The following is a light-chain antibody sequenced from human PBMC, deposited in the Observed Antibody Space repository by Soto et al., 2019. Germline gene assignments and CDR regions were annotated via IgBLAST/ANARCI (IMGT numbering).Light chain of an antibody. J-gene: IGLJ1*01. CDR2: ENN. CDR3: ATWHGSLSVGV. Sequence: QSELTQPLSVSTADVQRRTISNTRGSSNLGINFVSWYQQFPGGVPKLLIYENNKRPSGIPDRFSGAKSGTSATLDITGLQAGDEADYYCATWHGSLSVGVFGGGTKVTVL. V-gene: IGLV1-51*02. CDR1: SSNLGINF.